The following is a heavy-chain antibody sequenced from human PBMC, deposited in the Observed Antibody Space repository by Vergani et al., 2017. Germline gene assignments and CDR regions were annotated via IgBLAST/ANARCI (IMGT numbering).Heavy chain of an antibody. J-gene: IGHJ6*02. CDR2: IYHSGST. D-gene: IGHD2-21*02. V-gene: IGHV4-38-2*01. Sequence: QVQLQESGPGLVKPSETLSLTCAVSGYSISSTDYWGWIRQPPGKGLEWIGSIYHSGSTYNNPSLKSRVTISVDTSKNQFSLKLSSVTAADTAVYYCARHRGDNDRGGMDVWGQGTTVTVSS. CDR3: ARHRGDNDRGGMDV. CDR1: GYSISSTDY.